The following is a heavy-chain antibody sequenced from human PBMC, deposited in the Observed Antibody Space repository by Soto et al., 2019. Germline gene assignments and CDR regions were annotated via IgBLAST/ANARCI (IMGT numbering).Heavy chain of an antibody. CDR3: ARDRRYCSSTSCYGWFDP. Sequence: QVQLVESGGGVVQPGRSLRLSCAASGFTFSSYAMHWVRQAPGKGLEWVAVISYDGSNKYYADSVKGRFTISRDNSKNTLYLQMNSLRAEDTAVYYCARDRRYCSSTSCYGWFDPWGQGTLVTVSS. CDR1: GFTFSSYA. CDR2: ISYDGSNK. J-gene: IGHJ5*02. V-gene: IGHV3-30-3*01. D-gene: IGHD2-2*01.